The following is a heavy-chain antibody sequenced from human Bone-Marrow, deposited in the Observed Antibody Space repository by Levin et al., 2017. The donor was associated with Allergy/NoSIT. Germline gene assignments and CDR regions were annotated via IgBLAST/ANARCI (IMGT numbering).Heavy chain of an antibody. Sequence: GGSLRLSCAASGFTFSNYDMHWVRQATGEGLEWVSALDTAGDAYYPGSVKGRFTISREDAKNSLYLQMHSLRAGDTAVYYCARGHRGTFDIWGQGTIVTVSS. CDR2: LDTAGDA. D-gene: IGHD1-1*01. J-gene: IGHJ3*02. CDR1: GFTFSNYD. V-gene: IGHV3-13*04. CDR3: ARGHRGTFDI.